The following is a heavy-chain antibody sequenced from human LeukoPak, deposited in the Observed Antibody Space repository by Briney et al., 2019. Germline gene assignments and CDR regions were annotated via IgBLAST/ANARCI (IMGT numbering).Heavy chain of an antibody. Sequence: PGGSLRLSCAASGFTFSSYSMNWVRQAPGRGLEWVSSISSSTSYIYYADSVKGRFTISRDNAKNSLYLQMNSLRAGDTALYYCATSSPSDYWGQGTLVTVSS. CDR3: ATSSPSDY. V-gene: IGHV3-21*01. CDR2: ISSSTSYI. CDR1: GFTFSSYS. J-gene: IGHJ4*02.